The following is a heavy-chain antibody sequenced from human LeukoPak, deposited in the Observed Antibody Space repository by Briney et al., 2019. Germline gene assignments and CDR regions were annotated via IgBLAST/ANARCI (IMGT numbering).Heavy chain of an antibody. D-gene: IGHD6-13*01. CDR3: ARVDSSSWYPNYFDY. J-gene: IGHJ4*02. CDR2: IYSSGST. V-gene: IGHV4-59*08. CDR1: GGSITNYY. Sequence: SETLSLTCTVSGGSITNYYWSWIRQPPGKGLEWIGYIYSSGSTYYNPSLKSRVTISVDTSKNQFSLKLSSVTAADTAVYYCARVDSSSWYPNYFDYWGQGTLVTVSS.